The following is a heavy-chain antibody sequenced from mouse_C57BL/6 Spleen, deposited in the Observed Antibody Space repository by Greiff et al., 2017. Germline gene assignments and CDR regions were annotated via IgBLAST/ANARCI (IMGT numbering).Heavy chain of an antibody. Sequence: EVQLQQSGPELVKPGASVKISCKASGYTFTDYYMNWVKQSHGKSLEWIGDINPNNGGTSYNQKFKGKATLTVDKSSSTAYMELRSLTSEDSAVYYCASRAYSNPFAYWGQGTLVTVSA. V-gene: IGHV1-26*01. CDR3: ASRAYSNPFAY. CDR1: GYTFTDYY. CDR2: INPNNGGT. J-gene: IGHJ3*01. D-gene: IGHD2-5*01.